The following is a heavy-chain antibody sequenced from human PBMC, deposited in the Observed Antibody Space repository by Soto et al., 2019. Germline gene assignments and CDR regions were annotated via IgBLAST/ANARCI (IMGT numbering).Heavy chain of an antibody. CDR2: IKQDGSEK. Sequence: PGGSLRLSCAASGFTFSSYWMSWVRQAPGKGLEWVANIKQDGSEKYYVDSVKGRFTISRDNAKNSLYLQMNSLRAEDTAVHYCARDRYSYYDFWSGSLPYYFYGMDVWGQGTTVTVSS. CDR3: ARDRYSYYDFWSGSLPYYFYGMDV. J-gene: IGHJ6*02. D-gene: IGHD3-3*01. CDR1: GFTFSSYW. V-gene: IGHV3-7*01.